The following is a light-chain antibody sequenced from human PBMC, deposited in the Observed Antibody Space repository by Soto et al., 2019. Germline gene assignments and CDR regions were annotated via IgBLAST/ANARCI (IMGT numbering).Light chain of an antibody. CDR1: QSIDNRY. CDR3: QHYFASSLT. J-gene: IGKJ1*01. CDR2: ATS. V-gene: IGKV3-20*01. Sequence: EIVLTQSPGTLSSSPGERATLSCRASQSIDNRYFAWYQHKPGQAPRLLIYATSSRATGIPDRFRGSGFGTDFTLTIISLKHEVFAVYYCQHYFASSLTFGQGTKEAIK.